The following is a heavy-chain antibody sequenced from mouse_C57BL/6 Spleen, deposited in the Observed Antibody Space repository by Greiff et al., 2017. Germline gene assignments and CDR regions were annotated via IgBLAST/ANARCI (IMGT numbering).Heavy chain of an antibody. V-gene: IGHV1-5*01. D-gene: IGHD1-1*01. CDR2: IYPGNSDT. CDR3: TRPYGSRPYWYFDG. J-gene: IGHJ1*03. CDR1: GYTFTSYW. Sequence: DVKLQESGTVLARPGASVKMSCKTSGYTFTSYWMHWVKQRPGQGLEWIGAIYPGNSDTSYNQKFKGKAKLTAVTSASTAYMELSSLTNEDSAVYYCTRPYGSRPYWYFDGWGTGTTVTVSS.